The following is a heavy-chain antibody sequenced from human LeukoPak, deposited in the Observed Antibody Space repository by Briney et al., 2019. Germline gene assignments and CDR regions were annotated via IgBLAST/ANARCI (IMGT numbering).Heavy chain of an antibody. Sequence: SETLSLTCTVSGGSISSSTYYWGWIRQPPGKGLEWIGSIYYSGSTYYNPSLTSRVTISVDTSKNQFSLKLNSVTAADTAVYYCARHLAGHFGGFYFDYWGQGTLVTVSS. CDR2: IYYSGST. CDR1: GGSISSSTYY. CDR3: ARHLAGHFGGFYFDY. V-gene: IGHV4-39*07. D-gene: IGHD2-21*01. J-gene: IGHJ4*02.